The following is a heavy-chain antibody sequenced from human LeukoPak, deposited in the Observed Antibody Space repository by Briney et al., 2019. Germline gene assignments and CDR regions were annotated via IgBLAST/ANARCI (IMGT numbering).Heavy chain of an antibody. V-gene: IGHV3-49*03. J-gene: IGHJ4*02. D-gene: IGHD3-22*01. CDR2: IRSKAYGGTT. Sequence: PGGSLRLSCTASGFTFGDYAMSWFRQAPGKGLEWVGFIRSKAYGGTTEYAASVKGRFTISRDDSKSIAYLQMNSLKTEDTAVYYCTLEYYYDSSGFPDGVYLDYWGQGTLVTVSS. CDR3: TLEYYYDSSGFPDGVYLDY. CDR1: GFTFGDYA.